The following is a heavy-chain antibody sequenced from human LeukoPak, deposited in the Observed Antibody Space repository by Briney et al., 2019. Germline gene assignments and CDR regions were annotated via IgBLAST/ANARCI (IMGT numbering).Heavy chain of an antibody. CDR1: GFTVSSNY. V-gene: IGHV3-53*01. Sequence: GGSLRLSCAASGFTVSSNYMSWVRQAPGKGLEWVSVIYSGGSTYYADSVKGRFTISRDNSKNTLYLQMNSLRAEDTAVYYCAKELSLLRFDPFDYWGQGTLVTVSS. CDR3: AKELSLLRFDPFDY. J-gene: IGHJ4*02. CDR2: IYSGGST. D-gene: IGHD3-3*01.